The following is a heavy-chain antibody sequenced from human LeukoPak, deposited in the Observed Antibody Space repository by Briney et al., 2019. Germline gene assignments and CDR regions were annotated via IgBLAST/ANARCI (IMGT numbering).Heavy chain of an antibody. D-gene: IGHD6-13*01. J-gene: IGHJ6*03. CDR1: GFTVSSNY. V-gene: IGHV3-53*01. CDR3: ARDYKNIAAAGTFYYYYYYMDV. Sequence: PGGSLRLSCAASGFTVSSNYMSWVRQAPGKGLEWVSVIYSGGSAYYADSVKGRFTISRDNAKNSLYLQMNNLRAEDTAVYYCARDYKNIAAAGTFYYYYYYMDVWGKGTTVTVSS. CDR2: IYSGGSA.